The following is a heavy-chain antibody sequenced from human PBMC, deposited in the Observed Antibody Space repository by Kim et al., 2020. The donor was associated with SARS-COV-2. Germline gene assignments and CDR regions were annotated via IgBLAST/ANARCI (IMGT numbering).Heavy chain of an antibody. CDR2: ISSNGGRA. V-gene: IGHV3-64D*09. J-gene: IGHJ5*02. CDR3: VNDNGYRYGADWFEP. CDR1: GFNFSSYA. Sequence: GGSLRLSCLASGFNFSSYAMNWVRQAPGKGLEYVSAISSNGGRAYYAASMKGCFTITPDNSKKTLYLKMSSLIAETTAVYYCVNDNGYRYGADWFEPWG. D-gene: IGHD5-18*01.